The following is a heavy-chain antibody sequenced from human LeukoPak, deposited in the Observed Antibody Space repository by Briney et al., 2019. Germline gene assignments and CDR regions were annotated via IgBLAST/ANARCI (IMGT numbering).Heavy chain of an antibody. V-gene: IGHV4-59*12. CDR1: GGSISSYY. J-gene: IGHJ4*02. D-gene: IGHD2-2*01. CDR3: ARGRGVYCSSTSCYPPGDY. CDR2: IFYSGRT. Sequence: PSETLSLTCTVSGGSISSYYWSWVRQPPGKGLEWVGYIFYSGRTNYNPSLKSRVTISVDTPKKQFSLKLSSVTAADTAVYYCARGRGVYCSSTSCYPPGDYWGQGTLVTVSS.